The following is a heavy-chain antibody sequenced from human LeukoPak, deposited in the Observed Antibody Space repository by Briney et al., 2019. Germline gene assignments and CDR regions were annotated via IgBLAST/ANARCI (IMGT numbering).Heavy chain of an antibody. Sequence: SWVRQHPGKGLEWIGYIYYSGSTYYNPSLKSRVTISVDTSKNQFSLKLSSVTAADTAVYYCARAPAAIDYWGQGTLVTVSS. D-gene: IGHD2-2*01. CDR3: ARAPAAIDY. V-gene: IGHV4-31*02. CDR2: IYYSGST. J-gene: IGHJ4*02.